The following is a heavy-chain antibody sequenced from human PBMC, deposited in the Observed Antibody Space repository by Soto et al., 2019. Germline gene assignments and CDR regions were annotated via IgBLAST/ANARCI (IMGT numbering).Heavy chain of an antibody. J-gene: IGHJ6*02. CDR2: ISYDGNNK. Sequence: QVQLVESGGGVVQPGRSLRLSCAASTFTLSTYGMHWVRQAPGKGLEWVAVISYDGNNKYYAYSVKGRFTISRNNSRNTLSLQMNSLTTEDTAVYYCARVAEYQVLSRDYFYGMDVWGQGIMVTVSS. CDR3: ARVAEYQVLSRDYFYGMDV. V-gene: IGHV3-30*03. D-gene: IGHD2-2*01. CDR1: TFTLSTYG.